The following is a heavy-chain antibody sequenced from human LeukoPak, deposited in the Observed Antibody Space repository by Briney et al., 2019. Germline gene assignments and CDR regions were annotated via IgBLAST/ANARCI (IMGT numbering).Heavy chain of an antibody. CDR1: GSTFSSYW. D-gene: IGHD1-7*01. J-gene: IGHJ6*02. Sequence: PGGSLRLSCAASGSTFSSYWMSWVRQVPGKGLEWVSTISGSVGSTYYADSVKGRFTISRDNSKNTLYLQMNSLRADDTAVYYCATVNYDYYYYVMDVWGQGTTLTVSS. CDR3: ATVNYDYYYYVMDV. V-gene: IGHV3-23*01. CDR2: ISGSVGST.